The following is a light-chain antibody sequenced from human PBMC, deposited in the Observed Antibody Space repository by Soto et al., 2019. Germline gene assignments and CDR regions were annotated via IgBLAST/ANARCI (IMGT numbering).Light chain of an antibody. CDR3: SSYTSSSTLV. V-gene: IGLV2-14*01. CDR1: SSDAGGYNY. Sequence: QSVLTQPASVSGSPGQSITISCTGTSSDAGGYNYVSWYQQHPGEAPKLMIYDVSNRPSGVSNRFSGSKSGNTASLTISGLQAEDEADYYCSSYTSSSTLVFGGGTKLTVL. CDR2: DVS. J-gene: IGLJ2*01.